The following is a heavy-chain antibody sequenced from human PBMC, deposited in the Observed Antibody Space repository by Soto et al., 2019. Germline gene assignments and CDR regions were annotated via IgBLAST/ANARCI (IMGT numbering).Heavy chain of an antibody. Sequence: QVQLQESGPGLVKPSETLSLTCTVSGGSISSYYWSWIRQPPGKGLEWIGYIYYGGSTNYNPSLKSRVTISVDTSKNQFSLKLSSVTAADTAVYYCARDRHLNYGSGSYPSYYGMDVWGQGTTVTVSS. CDR1: GGSISSYY. CDR3: ARDRHLNYGSGSYPSYYGMDV. V-gene: IGHV4-59*01. D-gene: IGHD3-10*01. J-gene: IGHJ6*02. CDR2: IYYGGST.